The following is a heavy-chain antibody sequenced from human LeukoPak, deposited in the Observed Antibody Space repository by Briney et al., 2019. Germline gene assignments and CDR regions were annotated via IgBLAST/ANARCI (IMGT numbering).Heavy chain of an antibody. D-gene: IGHD1-14*01. V-gene: IGHV4-38-2*02. Sequence: SETLSLTCTVSGYSISSGYYWGWIRQPPGKGLEWIGSIYHSGSTNYNPSLKSRVTISVDTSKNQFSLKLSSVTAADPAVYYCASGPASLSYYYMDVWGKGTTVTVSS. CDR1: GYSISSGYY. CDR3: ASGPASLSYYYMDV. J-gene: IGHJ6*03. CDR2: IYHSGST.